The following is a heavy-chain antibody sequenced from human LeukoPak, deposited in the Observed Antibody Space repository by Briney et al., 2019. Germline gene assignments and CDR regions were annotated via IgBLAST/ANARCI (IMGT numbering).Heavy chain of an antibody. J-gene: IGHJ4*02. CDR1: GGSFSGYY. CDR2: INHSGST. Sequence: PSETLSLTCAVYGGSFSGYYWSWIRQPPGKGLEWIGEINHSGSTNYNPSLKSRVTISVDTSKNQFSLKLSSVTAADTAVYYCARGHPGPLGYCSGGSCSRDYFDYWGQGTLVTVSS. D-gene: IGHD2-15*01. V-gene: IGHV4-34*01. CDR3: ARGHPGPLGYCSGGSCSRDYFDY.